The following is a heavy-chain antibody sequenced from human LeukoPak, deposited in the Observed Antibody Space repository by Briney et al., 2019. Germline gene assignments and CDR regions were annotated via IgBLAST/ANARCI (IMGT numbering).Heavy chain of an antibody. Sequence: ASVKVSCKASGYTFTSYGISWVRQAPGQGLEWMGWISAYNGNTNYAQKLQGRVTMTTDTSTSTAYMELRSLRSDDTAVYYCARDLLGYSYGLVFDYWGQGTLVTVSS. V-gene: IGHV1-18*01. J-gene: IGHJ4*02. CDR1: GYTFTSYG. CDR2: ISAYNGNT. D-gene: IGHD5-18*01. CDR3: ARDLLGYSYGLVFDY.